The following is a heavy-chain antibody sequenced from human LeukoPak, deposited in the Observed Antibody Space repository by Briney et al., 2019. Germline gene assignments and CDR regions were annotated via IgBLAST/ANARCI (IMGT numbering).Heavy chain of an antibody. Sequence: SETLSLTCTVSGGSISSYYWSWIRQPAGKGLEWIGRIYTSGSTNYNPSLKSRVTMSVDTSKNQFSLKLSSVTAADTAVYYCARVFVTAPTYCSSTSCYNYYYYYMDVWAKGPRSPSP. D-gene: IGHD2-2*02. CDR2: IYTSGST. J-gene: IGHJ6*03. CDR1: GGSISSYY. CDR3: ARVFVTAPTYCSSTSCYNYYYYYMDV. V-gene: IGHV4-4*07.